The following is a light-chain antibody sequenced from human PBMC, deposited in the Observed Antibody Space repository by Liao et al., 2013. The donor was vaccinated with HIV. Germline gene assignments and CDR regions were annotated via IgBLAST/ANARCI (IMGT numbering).Light chain of an antibody. J-gene: IGLJ2*01. CDR3: QAWDRSADVV. V-gene: IGLV3-1*01. CDR2: QDS. Sequence: YDLTQPPSVSVSPGQTASITCSGDKLGDKYTSWYQQKPGQSPVVVIYQDSKRPSGIPERFSGSNSGNTATLTISGAQAVDEADYYCQAWDRSADVVFGGGTKLTVL. CDR1: KLGDKY.